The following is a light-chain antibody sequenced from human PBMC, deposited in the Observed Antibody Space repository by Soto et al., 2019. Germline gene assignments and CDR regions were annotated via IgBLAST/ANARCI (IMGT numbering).Light chain of an antibody. V-gene: IGKV3-20*01. CDR2: GAS. CDR3: QQYDTSPRT. J-gene: IGKJ1*01. CDR1: QSVSSNY. Sequence: EIVLTQSPGTLSLSPGERATLSCRASQSVSSNYLAGYQQKRGQAHRLLIYGASSSATGIPTRFSDSGSGTDFTLTISRLEPEDFAVYYCQQYDTSPRTFGQGTKVEI.